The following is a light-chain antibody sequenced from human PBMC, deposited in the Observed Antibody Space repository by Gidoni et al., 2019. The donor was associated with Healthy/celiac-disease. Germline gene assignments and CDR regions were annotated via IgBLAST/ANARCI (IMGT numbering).Light chain of an antibody. Sequence: EMVLTQSQATLSLSPGERATLSCRASQSVSSSYLAWYQQKPGQAPRLLIYGASSRATGIPDRFSGSGSGTDFTLTISRLEPEVFAVYYCQQYGSSPRYTFGQGTKLEIK. CDR2: GAS. J-gene: IGKJ2*01. CDR3: QQYGSSPRYT. V-gene: IGKV3-20*01. CDR1: QSVSSSY.